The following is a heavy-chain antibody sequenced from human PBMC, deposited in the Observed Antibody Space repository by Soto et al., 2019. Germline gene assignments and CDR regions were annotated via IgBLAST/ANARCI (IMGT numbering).Heavy chain of an antibody. CDR3: ARLGYCSSTSCYDPRDYYYYTDV. Sequence: PSETLSLTCTVSGGSIRSSIYHWGWIRPPPGKGLEWIGSIYYSGSTYYNPSLKSRVTISVDTSKNQFSLKLSSVTAADTAVYYCARLGYCSSTSCYDPRDYYYYTDVWGKGTTVTGSS. J-gene: IGHJ6*03. CDR1: GGSIRSSIYH. CDR2: IYYSGST. D-gene: IGHD2-2*01. V-gene: IGHV4-39*01.